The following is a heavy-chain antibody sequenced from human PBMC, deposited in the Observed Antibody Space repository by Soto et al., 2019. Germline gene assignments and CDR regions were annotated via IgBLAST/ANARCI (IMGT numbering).Heavy chain of an antibody. Sequence: GGSLRLSCAASPFTFRSYSMHWVRPAPDKGLEWVTSISYDGSKESYADSVKGRFAVSRDNSKNTLYLQMNSLRPEDTAVYYCARYCNGGACYSASLDYWCQGTQVNVSS. CDR2: ISYDGSKE. CDR3: ARYCNGGACYSASLDY. J-gene: IGHJ4*02. D-gene: IGHD2-15*01. V-gene: IGHV3-30*09. CDR1: PFTFRSYS.